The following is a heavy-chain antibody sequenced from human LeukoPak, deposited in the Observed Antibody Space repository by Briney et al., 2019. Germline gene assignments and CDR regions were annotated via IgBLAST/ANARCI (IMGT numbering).Heavy chain of an antibody. CDR3: AKIRVAAYYAFHV. J-gene: IGHJ3*01. V-gene: IGHV3-23*01. D-gene: IGHD3-10*01. CDR2: ISGSGDST. Sequence: PGGSLRLSCAASGFSFHIFGMNWVRQAPGKGLEWISTISGSGDSTYYADSVKGRFTISRDNSKSTLFLQMNSLTAGDTAVYYCAKIRVAAYYAFHVWGQGTLVTVSS. CDR1: GFSFHIFG.